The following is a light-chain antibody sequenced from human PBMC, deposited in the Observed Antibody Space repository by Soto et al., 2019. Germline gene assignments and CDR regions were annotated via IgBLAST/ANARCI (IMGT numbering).Light chain of an antibody. V-gene: IGKV1-5*01. J-gene: IGKJ1*01. Sequence: DIQMTQSPSTLSASVGDRVTITCRASQSISSWLAWYQQKPGKAPKLLIYDASSLECGVPSRFSGSGSGTEFTLTISSLQPDDFATYYCQQYNSYSSTFGQGTKVDIK. CDR2: DAS. CDR3: QQYNSYSST. CDR1: QSISSW.